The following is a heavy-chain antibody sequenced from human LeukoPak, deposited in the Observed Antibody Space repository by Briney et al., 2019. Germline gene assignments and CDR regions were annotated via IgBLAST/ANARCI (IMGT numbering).Heavy chain of an antibody. CDR3: ARGKAKWLRLAVY. V-gene: IGHV4-59*12. J-gene: IGHJ4*02. CDR1: GGSISSYY. Sequence: SETLSLTCTVSGGSISSYYWSWIRQPPGKGLEWIGYIYYSGSTYYNPSLKSRVTISVDTSKNQFSLKLSSVTAADTAVYYCARGKAKWLRLAVYWGEGTLVTVSS. D-gene: IGHD5-12*01. CDR2: IYYSGST.